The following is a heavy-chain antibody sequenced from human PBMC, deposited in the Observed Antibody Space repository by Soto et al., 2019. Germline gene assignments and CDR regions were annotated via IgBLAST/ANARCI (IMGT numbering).Heavy chain of an antibody. V-gene: IGHV4-39*01. CDR2: IFYTGST. CDR3: ARGRGYYDFWSGYYNFDF. CDR1: GGSISNSNYF. J-gene: IGHJ4*02. D-gene: IGHD3-3*01. Sequence: PSETLSLTCIVSGGSISNSNYFWGWIRQPPGKGLEWIGSIFYTGSTSYNPSLKSRVTISVDTSKNQFSLNLDSVTAAGTAVYYCARGRGYYDFWSGYYNFDFWGLGTLVTVSS.